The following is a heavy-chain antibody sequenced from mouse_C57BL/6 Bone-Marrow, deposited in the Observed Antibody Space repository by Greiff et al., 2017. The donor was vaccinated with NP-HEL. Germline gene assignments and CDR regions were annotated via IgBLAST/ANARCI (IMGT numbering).Heavy chain of an antibody. CDR3: ARGKLGPYWYFDV. CDR2: INPGSGGT. CDR1: GYAFTNYL. Sequence: VQLQQSGAELVRPGTSVKVSCKASGYAFTNYLIEWVKQRPGQGLEWIGVINPGSGGTNYNEKFKGKATLTADKSSSTAYMQLSSLTSEDSAVYFCARGKLGPYWYFDVWGTGTTVTVSS. V-gene: IGHV1-54*01. J-gene: IGHJ1*03. D-gene: IGHD4-1*01.